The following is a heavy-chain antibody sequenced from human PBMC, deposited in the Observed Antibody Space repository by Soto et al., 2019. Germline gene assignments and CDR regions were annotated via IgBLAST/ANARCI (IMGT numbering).Heavy chain of an antibody. Sequence: QVQLVESGGGVVQPGRSLRLSCAASGFTFSSYGMHWVRQAPGKGLEWVAVISYDGSNKYYADSVKGRFTISRDNSKNTLYLQMNSLRAEDTAVYYCANHGGIAVAGKLGGGMDVWGQGTTVTVSS. CDR3: ANHGGIAVAGKLGGGMDV. D-gene: IGHD6-19*01. V-gene: IGHV3-30*18. CDR1: GFTFSSYG. CDR2: ISYDGSNK. J-gene: IGHJ6*02.